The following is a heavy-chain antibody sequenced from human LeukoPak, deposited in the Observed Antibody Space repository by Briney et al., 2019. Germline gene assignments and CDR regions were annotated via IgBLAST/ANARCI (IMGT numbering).Heavy chain of an antibody. J-gene: IGHJ4*02. V-gene: IGHV3-30*03. Sequence: GGSLRLSCAASGLTFSSYGMHWVRQTPGKGLEWVAVILHDGSNKYYADSVKGRFTISRDNSKNTLYLQMNSLRVEDTAVYYCARGRPHGNDYWGQGTLVTVSS. CDR1: GLTFSSYG. CDR2: ILHDGSNK. D-gene: IGHD4-23*01. CDR3: ARGRPHGNDY.